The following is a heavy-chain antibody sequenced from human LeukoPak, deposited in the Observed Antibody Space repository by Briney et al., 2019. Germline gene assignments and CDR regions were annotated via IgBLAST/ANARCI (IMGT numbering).Heavy chain of an antibody. J-gene: IGHJ4*02. CDR1: GFTFSSYA. V-gene: IGHV3-23*01. Sequence: PGGSLRLSCAASGFTFSSYAMSWVRQAPGKGLEWVSAISGSGGSTYYADSVKGRFTISRDNSKNTLYLQMNSLRAEDTAVYYCAKDGYYYDSSGYYYGPYYFDYWGQGTLVTVSS. CDR2: ISGSGGST. CDR3: AKDGYYYDSSGYYYGPYYFDY. D-gene: IGHD3-22*01.